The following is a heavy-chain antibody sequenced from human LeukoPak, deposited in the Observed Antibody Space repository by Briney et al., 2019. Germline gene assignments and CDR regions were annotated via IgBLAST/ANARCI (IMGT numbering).Heavy chain of an antibody. Sequence: SETLSLTCTVSGGSISSGSYYWSWIRQPAGKGLEWIGRIYTGGSTNYNPSPKSRVTISVDTSKNQFSLKLSSVTAADTAVYYCARGLRSGWYREDYWGQGTLVTVSS. D-gene: IGHD6-19*01. CDR3: ARGLRSGWYREDY. V-gene: IGHV4-61*02. CDR1: GGSISSGSYY. CDR2: IYTGGST. J-gene: IGHJ4*02.